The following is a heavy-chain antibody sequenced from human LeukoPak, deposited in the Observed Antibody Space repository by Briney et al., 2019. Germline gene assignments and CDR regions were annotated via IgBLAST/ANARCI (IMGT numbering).Heavy chain of an antibody. CDR1: GGSISGYY. V-gene: IGHV4-59*08. Sequence: PSETLSLTCTVSGGSISGYYWSWIRQPPGKGLELIGSIYYSGSTKYNPSLKSRVAISEDTSKNQFSLKLSSVTAADTAVYYCARHGGFGELSNFDYWGQGTLVTVSS. CDR2: IYYSGST. CDR3: ARHGGFGELSNFDY. D-gene: IGHD3-10*01. J-gene: IGHJ4*02.